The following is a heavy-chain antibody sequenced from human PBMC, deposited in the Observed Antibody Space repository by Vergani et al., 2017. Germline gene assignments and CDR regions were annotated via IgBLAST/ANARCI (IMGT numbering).Heavy chain of an antibody. V-gene: IGHV5-51*01. CDR2: IYAGDSDV. CDR3: TRHVPWGDGACLHFDH. D-gene: IGHD2-21*01. J-gene: IGHJ4*02. CDR1: GYSITNYW. Sequence: EVQLVQSGAEVKKPGESLKISCQGSGYSITNYWIAWVRQRPGKGLEWMGIIYAGDSDVRYSPSFQGQVTMSVDKSLSTAYLHWRSLKASDTAIYYCTRHVPWGDGACLHFDHWGQGTQVTVSS.